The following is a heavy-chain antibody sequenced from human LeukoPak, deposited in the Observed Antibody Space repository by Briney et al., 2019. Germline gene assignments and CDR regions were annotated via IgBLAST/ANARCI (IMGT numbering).Heavy chain of an antibody. CDR3: ARALGGRLPTLGRY. CDR2: MNPNSGNT. V-gene: IGHV1-8*01. Sequence: ASVNVSCKASGYTFTSYDINWVRQATGQGREWMGWMNPNSGNTGYAQKFQGRVTMIRNTSISTAYMELSSLRSEDTAVYYCARALGGRLPTLGRYWGQGTLVTVSS. CDR1: GYTFTSYD. J-gene: IGHJ4*02. D-gene: IGHD2/OR15-2a*01.